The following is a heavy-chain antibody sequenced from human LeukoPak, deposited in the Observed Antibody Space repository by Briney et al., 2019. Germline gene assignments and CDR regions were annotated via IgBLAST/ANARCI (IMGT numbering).Heavy chain of an antibody. J-gene: IGHJ4*02. CDR3: ARGRRVNSGSYWADY. Sequence: NASETLSLTCTVSGGSISSYYWSWIRQPPGKGLEWIGYIYTSGSTNYNPSLKSRVTISVDTSKNQFSLKLSSVTAADTAVYYCARGRRVNSGSYWADYWGQGTLVTVSS. CDR2: IYTSGST. V-gene: IGHV4-4*09. D-gene: IGHD1-26*01. CDR1: GGSISSYY.